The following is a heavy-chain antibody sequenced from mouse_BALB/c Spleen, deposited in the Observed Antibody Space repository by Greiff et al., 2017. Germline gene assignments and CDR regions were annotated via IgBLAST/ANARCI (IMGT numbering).Heavy chain of an antibody. CDR2: ISYDGSN. CDR1: GYSITSGYY. V-gene: IGHV3-6*02. CDR3: ARGYRYDGYYAMDY. Sequence: ESGPGLVKPSQSLSLTCSVTGYSITSGYYWNWIRQFPGNKLEWMGYISYDGSNNYNPSLKNRISITRDTSKNQFFLKLNSVTTEDTATYYCARGYRYDGYYAMDYWGQGTSVTVAA. D-gene: IGHD2-14*01. J-gene: IGHJ4*01.